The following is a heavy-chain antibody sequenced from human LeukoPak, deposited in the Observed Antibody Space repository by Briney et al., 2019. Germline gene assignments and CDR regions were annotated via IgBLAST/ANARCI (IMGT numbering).Heavy chain of an antibody. CDR1: GFTFSSYS. D-gene: IGHD3-9*01. CDR2: ISSSSSYI. V-gene: IGHV3-21*01. Sequence: KAGGSLRLSCAASGFTFSSYSMNWVRQAPGKGLEWFSSISSSSSYIYYADSVKGRFTISRDNAKNSLYLQMNSLRAEDTAVYYCARDLRDYDILTGYHSRDYFDYWGQGTLVTVSS. J-gene: IGHJ4*02. CDR3: ARDLRDYDILTGYHSRDYFDY.